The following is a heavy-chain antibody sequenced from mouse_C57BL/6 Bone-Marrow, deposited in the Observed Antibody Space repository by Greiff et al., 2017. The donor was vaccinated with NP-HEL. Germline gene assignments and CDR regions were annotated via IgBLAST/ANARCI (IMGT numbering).Heavy chain of an antibody. V-gene: IGHV14-4*01. D-gene: IGHD1-1*01. Sequence: EVQLQQSGAELVRPGASVKLSCTVSGFNIKDDYMHWVKQRPEQGLEWIGWIDPENGDTEYASKFQGKATITADTSSNTAYLQLSILTSEAADYFSYTTGGNRPYAMDYWGQGTSVTVSA. CDR3: TTGGNRPYAMDY. CDR2: IDPENGDT. CDR1: GFNIKDDY. J-gene: IGHJ4*01.